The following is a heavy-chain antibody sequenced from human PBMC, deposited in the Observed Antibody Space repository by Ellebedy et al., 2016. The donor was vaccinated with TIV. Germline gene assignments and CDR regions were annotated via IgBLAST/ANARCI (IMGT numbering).Heavy chain of an antibody. V-gene: IGHV3-30*02. CDR1: GFSVSG. CDR3: VKGAYPVPTVMAV. CDR2: VRSDGTTK. Sequence: GESLKISCATSGFSVSGMHWVRQAPGQGLEWVAFVRSDGTTKYYIDSVKGRFTISRDSSKNTLDLQMNSLRPEDTGVYYCVKGAYPVPTVMAVWGQGTMVIVSS. D-gene: IGHD3-16*01. J-gene: IGHJ6*02.